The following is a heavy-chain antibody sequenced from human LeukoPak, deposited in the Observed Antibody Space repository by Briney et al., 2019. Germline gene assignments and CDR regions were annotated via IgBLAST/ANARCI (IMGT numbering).Heavy chain of an antibody. J-gene: IGHJ6*02. D-gene: IGHD3-22*01. CDR3: ARTPDYYDSSGYYYYGMDV. V-gene: IGHV4-4*07. CDR1: GGSISSYY. CDR2: IYTSGST. Sequence: SETLSLTCTVSGGSISSYYWSWIWQPAGKGLEWIGRIYTSGSTNYNPSLKSRVTMSVDTSKNQFSLKLSSVTAADTAVYYCARTPDYYDSSGYYYYGMDVWGQGTTVTVSS.